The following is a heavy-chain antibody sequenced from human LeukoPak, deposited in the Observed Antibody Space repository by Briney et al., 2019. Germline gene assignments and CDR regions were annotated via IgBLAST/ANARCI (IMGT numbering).Heavy chain of an antibody. CDR3: AKGSYYDSSGSFYFDY. CDR2: ISGSGDNT. V-gene: IGHV3-23*01. J-gene: IGHJ4*02. D-gene: IGHD3-22*01. Sequence: GGSLRLSCAASGFTFSSYAMSWVRQAHGKGLEWVSGISGSGDNTYYADSVKGRFTISRDNSKNTLYVQVNSLGTEDTAAYYCAKGSYYDSSGSFYFDYWGQGTLVTVSS. CDR1: GFTFSSYA.